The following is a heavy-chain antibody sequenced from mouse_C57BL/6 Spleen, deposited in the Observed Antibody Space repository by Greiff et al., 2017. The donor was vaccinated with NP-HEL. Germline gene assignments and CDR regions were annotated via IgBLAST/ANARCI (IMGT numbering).Heavy chain of an antibody. CDR1: GFTFSDYG. J-gene: IGHJ2*01. CDR3: ARRWGNYGYFDY. D-gene: IGHD2-1*01. CDR2: ISSGSSTI. V-gene: IGHV5-17*01. Sequence: EVQRVESGGGLVKPGGSLKLSCAASGFTFSDYGMHWVRQAPEKGLEWVAYISSGSSTIYYADTVKGRFTLSRDNAKNTLFLQMTSLRSEDTAMYYCARRWGNYGYFDYWGQGTTLTVSS.